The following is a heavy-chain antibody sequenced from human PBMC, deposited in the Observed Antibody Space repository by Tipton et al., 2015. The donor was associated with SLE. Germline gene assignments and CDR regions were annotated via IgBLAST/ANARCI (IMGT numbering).Heavy chain of an antibody. CDR1: GGSISSHY. J-gene: IGHJ4*02. D-gene: IGHD3-10*01. CDR3: ARGSQFGPRYFDY. Sequence: TLSLTCTVSGGSISSHYWSWIRQPPGKGLEWIGYIYYSGSTNYNPSLKSRVTISVDTSKNQFSLKLSSVTAADTAVYYCARGSQFGPRYFDYWGQGTLVTVSS. CDR2: IYYSGST. V-gene: IGHV4-59*11.